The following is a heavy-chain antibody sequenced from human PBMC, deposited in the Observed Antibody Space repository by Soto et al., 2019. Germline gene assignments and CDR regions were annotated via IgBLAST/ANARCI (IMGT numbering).Heavy chain of an antibody. CDR1: GFTFSDYY. CDR2: ISSSGTGI. Sequence: QVQLVESGGGLVKPGGSLRLSCAASGFTFSDYYMTWIRQAPGKGLDWVEYISSSGTGIYYADSVKGRFTISRDNAKNSLYLQMSSLRAEDTAVYYCARAYSDAFDIWGQGTMVTVSS. V-gene: IGHV3-11*01. D-gene: IGHD2-15*01. J-gene: IGHJ3*02. CDR3: ARAYSDAFDI.